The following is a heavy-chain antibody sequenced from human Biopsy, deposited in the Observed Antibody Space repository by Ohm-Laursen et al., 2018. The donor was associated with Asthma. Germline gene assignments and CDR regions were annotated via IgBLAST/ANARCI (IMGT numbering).Heavy chain of an antibody. Sequence: SDTLSLTCAVYGGSFSGYYWGWIRQPPGKGLEGIGSIYYNGCTYYNPSLKSRVTISVTKSKKQLSLQLSCVTAADTAVYYCARDGGLTSYPGTFHIWGQGTMVTVSS. CDR3: ARDGGLTSYPGTFHI. D-gene: IGHD1-1*01. CDR2: IYYNGCT. V-gene: IGHV4-34*01. J-gene: IGHJ3*02. CDR1: GGSFSGYY.